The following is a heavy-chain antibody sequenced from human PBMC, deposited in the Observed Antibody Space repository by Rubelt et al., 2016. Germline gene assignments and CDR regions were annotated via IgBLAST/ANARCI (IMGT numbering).Heavy chain of an antibody. D-gene: IGHD3-3*01. CDR3: ARGQEDMDFWSGYLWGEFDY. V-gene: IGHV3-33*01. J-gene: IGHJ4*02. Sequence: YDGSNKYYADSVKGRFTISRDNSKNTLYLQMNSLRAEDTAVYYCARGQEDMDFWSGYLWGEFDYWGQGTLVTVSS. CDR2: YDGSNK.